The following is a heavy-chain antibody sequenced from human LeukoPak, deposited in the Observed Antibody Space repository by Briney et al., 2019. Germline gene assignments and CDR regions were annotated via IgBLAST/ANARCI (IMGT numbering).Heavy chain of an antibody. CDR1: GYTFTSYG. J-gene: IGHJ4*02. V-gene: IGHV1-18*01. Sequence: ASVEVSCKASGYTFTSYGISWVRQAPGQGLEWMGWISAYNGNTNYAQKLQGRVTMTTDTSTSTAYMELRSLRSDDTAVYYCARDNYYDSSGYSDTPIDYWGQGTLVTVSS. CDR2: ISAYNGNT. D-gene: IGHD3-22*01. CDR3: ARDNYYDSSGYSDTPIDY.